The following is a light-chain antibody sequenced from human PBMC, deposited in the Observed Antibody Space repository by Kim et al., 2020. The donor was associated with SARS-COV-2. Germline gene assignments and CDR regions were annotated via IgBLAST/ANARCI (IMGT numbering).Light chain of an antibody. CDR1: TSDVGGYNY. V-gene: IGLV2-11*03. Sequence: VQSITISCTGTTSDVGGYNYVSWFQLFPGKAPRLLIYDVTKRPSGVPDRFSGSKSGNTASLTISGLQADDEAEYFCCSYTSTSSRIFGEGTQLTVL. CDR3: CSYTSTSSRI. J-gene: IGLJ2*01. CDR2: DVT.